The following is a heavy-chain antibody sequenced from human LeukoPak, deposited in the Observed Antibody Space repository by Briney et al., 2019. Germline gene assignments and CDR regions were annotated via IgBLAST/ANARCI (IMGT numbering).Heavy chain of an antibody. Sequence: GGSLRLSCAASGFTFSDYYMSWIRQAPGKGLEWVSYISSGGSTIYYADSVKGRFTVSRDNAKNSLYLQMNSLRAEDTAVYYCASTRAYAFDIWGQGTMVTVSS. CDR1: GFTFSDYY. J-gene: IGHJ3*02. CDR3: ASTRAYAFDI. V-gene: IGHV3-11*01. CDR2: ISSGGSTI.